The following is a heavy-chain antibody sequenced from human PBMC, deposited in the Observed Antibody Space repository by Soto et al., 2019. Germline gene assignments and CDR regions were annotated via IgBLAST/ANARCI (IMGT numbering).Heavy chain of an antibody. CDR3: ASGQYYYGSGSYDY. CDR2: IYYSGST. J-gene: IGHJ4*02. D-gene: IGHD3-10*01. V-gene: IGHV4-30-4*01. Sequence: SETLSLTCTVSGGSISSGDYYWSWIRQPPGKGLEWIGYIYYSGSTYYNPSLKSRVTISVDTSKNQFSLKLSSVTAADTAVYYCASGQYYYGSGSYDYWGQGTLVTVSS. CDR1: GGSISSGDYY.